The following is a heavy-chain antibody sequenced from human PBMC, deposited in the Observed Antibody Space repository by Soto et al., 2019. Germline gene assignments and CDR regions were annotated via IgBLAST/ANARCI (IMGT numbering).Heavy chain of an antibody. V-gene: IGHV4-39*01. Sequence: PSAALCPTWTVPGGFIITSVSYWGWIRFPTGKGLEWSGSIYYSGSTYYNPSLKSRVTISVDTSKNQFSLKLSSVTAADTAVYYCARFSRAWIQLFEYYYGMDVWGQGTTVT. D-gene: IGHD5-18*01. CDR1: GGFIITSVSY. CDR3: ARFSRAWIQLFEYYYGMDV. CDR2: IYYSGST. J-gene: IGHJ6*01.